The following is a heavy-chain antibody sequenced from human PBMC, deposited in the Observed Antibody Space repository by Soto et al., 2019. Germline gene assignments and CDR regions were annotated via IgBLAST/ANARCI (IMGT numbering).Heavy chain of an antibody. J-gene: IGHJ4*02. D-gene: IGHD2-21*02. V-gene: IGHV1-46*01. CDR1: GDTFTNYY. CDR3: ARGGHVVVVTAALDY. CDR2: VNPSGGHT. Sequence: QVQLMQSGAEVKKPGASVKVSCKASGDTFTNYYIHWVRQAPGQGLEWMGTVNPSGGHTTYAQHFLGSVTITSDTSHITLCMELTSLTSYDTAVYYCARGGHVVVVTAALDYWGQGTLVTVSS.